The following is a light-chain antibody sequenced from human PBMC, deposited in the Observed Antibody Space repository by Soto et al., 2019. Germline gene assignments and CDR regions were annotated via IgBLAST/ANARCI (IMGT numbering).Light chain of an antibody. CDR1: QNINSY. V-gene: IGKV1-16*01. CDR3: QHYQRYPPS. CDR2: DAT. Sequence: DIQMTQSPSSLSASVGDRVTIICRASQNINSYLAWFQQKPGKAPKSLISDATSLQSGVPSRFSGSGSGIDFSLTISSVQSEDIATYYCQHYQRYPPSFGGGATLEIK. J-gene: IGKJ4*01.